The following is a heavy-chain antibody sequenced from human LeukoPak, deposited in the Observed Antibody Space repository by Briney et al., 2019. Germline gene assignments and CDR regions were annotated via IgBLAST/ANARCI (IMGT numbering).Heavy chain of an antibody. Sequence: HPGGSLRLSCAASGFTFSSYEMNWVRQAPGKGLEWVSYISSSGSTIYYADSVKGRFTISRDNAKNSLYLQMNSLRAEDTAVYYCARGRPIAAAGTVGFHPWGQGTLVTVSS. V-gene: IGHV3-48*03. D-gene: IGHD6-13*01. CDR2: ISSSGSTI. CDR1: GFTFSSYE. CDR3: ARGRPIAAAGTVGFHP. J-gene: IGHJ5*02.